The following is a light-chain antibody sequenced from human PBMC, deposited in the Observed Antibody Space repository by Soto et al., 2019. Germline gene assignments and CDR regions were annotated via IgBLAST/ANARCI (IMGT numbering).Light chain of an antibody. CDR2: GAS. CDR1: QSVSSSY. V-gene: IGKV3-20*01. CDR3: QQYHSYSRT. Sequence: EIVLTQSPGTLSLSPGERATLSCRASQSVSSSYLAWYQQKPGQAPRLLIYGASSRATGIPDRFSGSGSGTDFTLTISSLQPDDIATYYCQQYHSYSRTFGQGTKADIK. J-gene: IGKJ1*01.